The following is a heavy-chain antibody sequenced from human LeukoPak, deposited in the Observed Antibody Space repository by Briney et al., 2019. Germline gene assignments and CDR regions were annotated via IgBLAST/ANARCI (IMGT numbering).Heavy chain of an antibody. D-gene: IGHD2/OR15-2a*01. CDR3: ARDRVRRNTTGGAFDM. Sequence: ASVKVSCKASGYTFTSYYMHWVRQAPGQGLEWMGIINPSGGSTSYAQKFQGRVTMTRDMSTSTVYMELSSLRSEDTAVYYCARDRVRRNTTGGAFDMWGQGTMVTVSS. V-gene: IGHV1-46*01. CDR1: GYTFTSYY. CDR2: INPSGGST. J-gene: IGHJ3*02.